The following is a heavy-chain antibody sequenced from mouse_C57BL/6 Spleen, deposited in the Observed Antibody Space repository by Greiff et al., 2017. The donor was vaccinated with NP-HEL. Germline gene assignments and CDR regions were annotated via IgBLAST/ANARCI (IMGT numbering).Heavy chain of an antibody. Sequence: QVQLQQSGAELVRPGASVKLSCKASGYTFTDYYINWVKQRPGQGLEWIARIYPGSGNTYYNEKFKGKATLTAEKSSSTAYMQLSSLTSVDSAVYFCARGYYGSYYWGQGTTLTVSS. V-gene: IGHV1-76*01. CDR1: GYTFTDYY. CDR3: ARGYYGSYY. J-gene: IGHJ2*01. D-gene: IGHD1-1*01. CDR2: IYPGSGNT.